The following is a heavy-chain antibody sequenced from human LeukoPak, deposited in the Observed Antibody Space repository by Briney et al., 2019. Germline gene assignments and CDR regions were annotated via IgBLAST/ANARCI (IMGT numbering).Heavy chain of an antibody. D-gene: IGHD1-14*01. J-gene: IGHJ3*02. V-gene: IGHV4-59*11. Sequence: SETLSLTCTVSGASISGHYLTWIRQPPGKGLEWIGYISHIGSTNYSPSLKGRVTISVDTSKNQFSLKLTSVTAADTAVYYCARDRISINALDMWGQGTMVTVSS. CDR2: ISHIGST. CDR3: ARDRISINALDM. CDR1: GASISGHY.